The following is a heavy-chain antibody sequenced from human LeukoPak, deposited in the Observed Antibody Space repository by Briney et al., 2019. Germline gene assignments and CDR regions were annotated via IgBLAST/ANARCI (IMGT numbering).Heavy chain of an antibody. CDR2: ISGSGGST. CDR1: GFTFSSYA. D-gene: IGHD2-2*01. V-gene: IGHV3-23*01. Sequence: GGSLRLSCAASGFTFSSYAMSWVRQAPGKGLEWVSAISGSGGSTYYADSVKGRFTISRDDSKNTLYLQMNSLRAEDTAVYYCAKAGGDIVVVPAADFDYWGQGTLVTVSS. J-gene: IGHJ4*02. CDR3: AKAGGDIVVVPAADFDY.